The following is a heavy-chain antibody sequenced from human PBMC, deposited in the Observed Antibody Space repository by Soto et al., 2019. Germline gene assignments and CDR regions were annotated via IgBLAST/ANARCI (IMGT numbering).Heavy chain of an antibody. Sequence: QVQLRESGPGRVNPSGTLSLTCAVSGGSISINNCWSWVRQPPGKGLEWIGEIFHSGDTNYNPSLKSRVPMTLDKSENQVSLHLSDVTAADTAIYYCARVMDACLPTGLDYWGEGTLVTVSS. D-gene: IGHD2-8*01. J-gene: IGHJ4*02. V-gene: IGHV4-4*02. CDR2: IFHSGDT. CDR1: GGSISINNC. CDR3: ARVMDACLPTGLDY.